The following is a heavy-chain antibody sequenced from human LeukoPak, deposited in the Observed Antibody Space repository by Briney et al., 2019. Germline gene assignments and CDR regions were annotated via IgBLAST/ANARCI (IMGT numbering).Heavy chain of an antibody. D-gene: IGHD2-15*01. Sequence: SVKVSCKASGGTFSSYAISWVRQAPGQGLEWMGRIIPILGIANYAQKFQGRVTITADKSTSTAYMELSSLRSEDTAVYYCARARLGYCSGGSCYSGRYYYYYYGMDVWGQGTTVTVSS. CDR1: GGTFSSYA. J-gene: IGHJ6*02. V-gene: IGHV1-69*04. CDR3: ARARLGYCSGGSCYSGRYYYYYYGMDV. CDR2: IIPILGIA.